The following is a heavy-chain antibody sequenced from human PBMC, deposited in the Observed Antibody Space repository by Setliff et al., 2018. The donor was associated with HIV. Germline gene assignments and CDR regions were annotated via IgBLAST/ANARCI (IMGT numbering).Heavy chain of an antibody. J-gene: IGHJ4*02. CDR2: IYHSGST. V-gene: IGHV4-4*02. CDR3: AREDWRRDYLDY. CDR1: GGSISTSNW. Sequence: PSETLSLTCAVSGGSISTSNWWTWVRQPPGKELEWIGEIYHSGSTNYNPSLKSRVTLSVDKSKNQFSLKLSSVTAADTAVYYCAREDWRRDYLDYWGQGTLVTVSS. D-gene: IGHD3-9*01.